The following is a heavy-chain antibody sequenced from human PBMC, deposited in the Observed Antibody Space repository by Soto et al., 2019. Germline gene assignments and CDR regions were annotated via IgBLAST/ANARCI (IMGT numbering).Heavy chain of an antibody. V-gene: IGHV3-33*01. CDR1: GFTFSSYG. Sequence: GGSLRLSCAASGFTFSSYGMHWVRQAPGKGLEWVAVIWYDGSNKYYADSVKGRFTISRDNSKNTLYLQMNSLRAEDTAVYYCARIPYCSGGSCPHGIDYWGQGTLVTVSS. D-gene: IGHD2-15*01. J-gene: IGHJ4*02. CDR2: IWYDGSNK. CDR3: ARIPYCSGGSCPHGIDY.